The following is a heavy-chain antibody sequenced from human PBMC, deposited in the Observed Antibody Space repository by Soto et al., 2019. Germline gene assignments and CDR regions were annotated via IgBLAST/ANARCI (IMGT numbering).Heavy chain of an antibody. J-gene: IGHJ5*02. V-gene: IGHV1-69*01. CDR3: AYVIAARPGWFDP. CDR1: GGTFSSYA. D-gene: IGHD6-6*01. Sequence: QVQLVQSGAEVKKPGSSVKVSCKASGGTFSSYAISWVRQAPGQGLEWMGGINPIFGTANYAQKFQSRVTITADEATSTAYMELSSLRSEDTAVYYCAYVIAARPGWFDPWGQGTLVTVSS. CDR2: INPIFGTA.